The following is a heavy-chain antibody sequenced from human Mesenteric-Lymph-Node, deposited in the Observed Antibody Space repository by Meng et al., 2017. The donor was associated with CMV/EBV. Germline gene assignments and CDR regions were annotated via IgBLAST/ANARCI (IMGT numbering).Heavy chain of an antibody. D-gene: IGHD1-26*01. J-gene: IGHJ4*02. Sequence: SETLSLTCTVSGGSISSGGYYWSWIRQPPGKGLEWIGWISYSGSTNYNPSLKSRVTISVDTSKNLFSLRLSSVTAADTGVYYCARDRQGGSEFDCWGQGTLVTVSS. CDR3: ARDRQGGSEFDC. V-gene: IGHV4-61*08. CDR1: GGSISSGGYY. CDR2: ISYSGST.